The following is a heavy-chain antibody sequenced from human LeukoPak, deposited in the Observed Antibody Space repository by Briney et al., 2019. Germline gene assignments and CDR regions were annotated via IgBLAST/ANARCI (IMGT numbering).Heavy chain of an antibody. CDR3: VRDEITMVRGVPRPWFDP. V-gene: IGHV1-3*01. Sequence: ASVKVSCKASGYTFTGYYMHWVRQAPGQGLEWMGWINAGNGNTKYSQKFQGRVTITRDTSASTAYMELSSLRSEDTAVYYCVRDEITMVRGVPRPWFDPWGQGTLVTVSS. D-gene: IGHD3-10*01. CDR2: INAGNGNT. J-gene: IGHJ5*02. CDR1: GYTFTGYY.